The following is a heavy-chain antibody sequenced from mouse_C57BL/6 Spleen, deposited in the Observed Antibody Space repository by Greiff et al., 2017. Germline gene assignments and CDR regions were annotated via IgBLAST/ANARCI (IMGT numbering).Heavy chain of an antibody. J-gene: IGHJ3*01. CDR2: IRLKSDNYAT. D-gene: IGHD1-1*01. CDR1: GFTFSNYW. CDR3: TIFYCGSSYGWFAY. Sequence: EVMLVESGGGLVQPGGSMKLSCVASGFTFSNYWMNWVRQSPEKGLEWVAQIRLKSDNYATHYAESVKGRFTISRDDSKSSVYLQMNNLRAEDTGIYYCTIFYCGSSYGWFAYWGQGTLVTVSA. V-gene: IGHV6-3*01.